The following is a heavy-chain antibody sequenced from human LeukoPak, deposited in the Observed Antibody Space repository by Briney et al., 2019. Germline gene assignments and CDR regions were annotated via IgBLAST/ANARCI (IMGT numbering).Heavy chain of an antibody. CDR3: GRGGSSGYNYNAFDI. CDR1: GFTLSSFE. D-gene: IGHD3-22*01. J-gene: IGHJ3*02. Sequence: GESLRLSCAASGFTLSSFEMNWVRQAPGKGLEWVSYISISDSTISYADSVRGRFTISRDNARNSLYLQMNSLRAEDTAVYYCGRGGSSGYNYNAFDIWGQGTVVTVPS. CDR2: ISISDSTI. V-gene: IGHV3-48*03.